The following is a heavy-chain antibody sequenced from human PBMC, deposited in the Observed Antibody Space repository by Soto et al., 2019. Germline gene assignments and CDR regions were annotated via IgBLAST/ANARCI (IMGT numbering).Heavy chain of an antibody. V-gene: IGHV1-18*01. J-gene: IGHJ3*02. Sequence: QVQLVQSGAEVKKPGASVKVSCKASGYTFTSFGISWVRQAPGQGLEWMGGISAYNGNTNYAENLQGRVTMTTDTPTSTAYMELRSLRSDDTAVYYCARDHRGGTDAFDIWGQGTMVTVSS. CDR2: ISAYNGNT. CDR3: ARDHRGGTDAFDI. D-gene: IGHD2-15*01. CDR1: GYTFTSFG.